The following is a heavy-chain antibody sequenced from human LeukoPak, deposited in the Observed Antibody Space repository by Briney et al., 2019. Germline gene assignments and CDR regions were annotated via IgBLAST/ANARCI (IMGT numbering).Heavy chain of an antibody. J-gene: IGHJ4*02. Sequence: GGSLRLSCAASGFTFSSYGMHWVRQAPGKGLEWVAVISYDGSNKYYADSVKGRFTISRDNSKNTLYLQMNSLRAEDTAVYYCARDTPLTTGGQDYWGQGTLVTVSS. CDR2: ISYDGSNK. CDR3: ARDTPLTTGGQDY. CDR1: GFTFSSYG. D-gene: IGHD1-1*01. V-gene: IGHV3-30*03.